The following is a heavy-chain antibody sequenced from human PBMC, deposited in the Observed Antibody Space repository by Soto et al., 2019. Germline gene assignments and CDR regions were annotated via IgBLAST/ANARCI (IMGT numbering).Heavy chain of an antibody. V-gene: IGHV3-33*01. CDR3: ARASSEHYVGSGSYPSYGMDV. CDR2: IWYDGSNQ. J-gene: IGHJ6*02. D-gene: IGHD3-10*01. Sequence: QVQLVESGGGVVQPGRSLRLSCAASGFTFSSYAMHWVRQAPGKGLEGVELIWYDGSNQYYADTVSVRFTITRENSKNTLDIQKNSLRAEDTAVYYCARASSEHYVGSGSYPSYGMDVWGQGTTVTVSS. CDR1: GFTFSSYA.